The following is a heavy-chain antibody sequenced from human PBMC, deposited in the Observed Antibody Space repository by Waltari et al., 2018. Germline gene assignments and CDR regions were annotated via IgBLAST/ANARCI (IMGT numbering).Heavy chain of an antibody. V-gene: IGHV4-34*01. J-gene: IGHJ6*04. Sequence: QVQLLQWGAGLLKPSETLSLTCAVYGGSFSCYSWTWIRQPPGKGLEWIGEVDPNVNTNYTPSLESRVTISVDTSKNHVLLKLTSLTAADTAIYFCAREAPRGFAVPPYYMDVWASGTTVLVSS. D-gene: IGHD2-21*01. CDR2: VDPNVNT. CDR1: GGSFSCYS. CDR3: AREAPRGFAVPPYYMDV.